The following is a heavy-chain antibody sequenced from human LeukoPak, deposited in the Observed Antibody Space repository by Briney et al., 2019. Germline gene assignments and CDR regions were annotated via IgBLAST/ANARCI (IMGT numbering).Heavy chain of an antibody. CDR1: GYTFTSYG. CDR3: AVGATIFGVVTPFDY. V-gene: IGHV1-2*02. D-gene: IGHD3-3*01. CDR2: INPNSGGT. J-gene: IGHJ4*02. Sequence: ASVKVSCKASGYTFTSYGISWVRQAPGQGLEWMGWINPNSGGTNYAQKFQGRVTMTRDTSISTAYMELSRLRSDDTAVYYCAVGATIFGVVTPFDYWGQGTLVTVSS.